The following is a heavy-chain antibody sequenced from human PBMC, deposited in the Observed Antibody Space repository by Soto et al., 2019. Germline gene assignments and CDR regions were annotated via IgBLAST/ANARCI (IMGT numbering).Heavy chain of an antibody. CDR3: ARDHCSSTSCYLRGYKYYYYYMDV. D-gene: IGHD2-2*01. CDR2: ISSSGSTI. CDR1: GFTFSSYG. J-gene: IGHJ6*03. V-gene: IGHV3-48*04. Sequence: GGSLRLSCAASGFTFSSYGMHWVRQAPGKGLEWVSYISSSGSTIYYADSVKGRFTISRDNAKNSLYLQMNSLRAEDTAVYYCARDHCSSTSCYLRGYKYYYYYMDVSGKGTTVTVSS.